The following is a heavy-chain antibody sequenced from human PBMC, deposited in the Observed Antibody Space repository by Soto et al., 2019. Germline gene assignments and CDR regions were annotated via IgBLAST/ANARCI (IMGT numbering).Heavy chain of an antibody. CDR3: ARAPVITFGGVIVIGRNYGMDV. CDR2: IYYSGST. Sequence: PSETLSLTCTVSGGSISSYYWSWIRQPPGKGLEWIGYIYYSGSTNYNPSLKSRVTISVDTSKNQFSLKLSSVTAADTAVYYCARAPVITFGGVIVIGRNYGMDVWGQGTKVTVSS. V-gene: IGHV4-59*01. J-gene: IGHJ6*02. D-gene: IGHD3-16*02. CDR1: GGSISSYY.